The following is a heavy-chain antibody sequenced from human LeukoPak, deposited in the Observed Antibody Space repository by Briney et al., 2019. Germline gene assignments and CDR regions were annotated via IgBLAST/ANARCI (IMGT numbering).Heavy chain of an antibody. CDR1: GFTFTSYY. Sequence: GGSLRLSCAASGFTFTSYYMHWVRQAPGQGLEWMGIINPSGGSTSYAQKFQGRVTMTRDTSTSTVYMELSSLRSEDTAVYYCARPTNYYYDHDAFDIWGQGTMVTVSS. CDR3: ARPTNYYYDHDAFDI. J-gene: IGHJ3*02. V-gene: IGHV1-46*01. CDR2: INPSGGST. D-gene: IGHD3-22*01.